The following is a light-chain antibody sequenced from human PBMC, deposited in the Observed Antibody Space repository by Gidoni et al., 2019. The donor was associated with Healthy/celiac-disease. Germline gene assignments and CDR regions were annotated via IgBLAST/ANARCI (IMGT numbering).Light chain of an antibody. CDR1: QDISNY. J-gene: IGKJ5*01. V-gene: IGKV1-33*01. Sequence: DVKMTQSPSSLSASVGDRVTITCQASQDISNYLNWYQQKPGKAPKLLIYDASKLETGVPSRFRGSGSGTDFTFTISSLQPEDIATYYCQQYDNLPRTFGQGTRLEIK. CDR3: QQYDNLPRT. CDR2: DAS.